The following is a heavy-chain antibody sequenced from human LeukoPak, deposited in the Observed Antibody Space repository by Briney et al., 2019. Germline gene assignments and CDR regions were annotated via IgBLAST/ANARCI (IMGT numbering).Heavy chain of an antibody. D-gene: IGHD2-2*01. J-gene: IGHJ4*02. V-gene: IGHV3-30-3*01. CDR3: ARDNLVVVPAAGFDY. CDR1: GFTFSDYY. CDR2: ISYDGSNK. Sequence: GGSLRLSCAASGFTFSDYYMSWIRQAPGKGLEWVAVISYDGSNKYYADSVKGRFTISRDNSKNTLYLQMNSLRAEDTAVYYCARDNLVVVPAAGFDYWGQGTLVTVSS.